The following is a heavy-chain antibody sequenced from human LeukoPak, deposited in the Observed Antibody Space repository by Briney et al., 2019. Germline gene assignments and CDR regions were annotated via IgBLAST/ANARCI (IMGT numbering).Heavy chain of an antibody. V-gene: IGHV3-21*01. CDR2: ISSSSSYI. Sequence: GVSVRLSCAASGFTFSSYSMIGARQAPGKGREWVSSISSSSSYIYYADSVKGRFTNYRDNAKNSLYLQMNSLRAEDTAVYYCARVVGATSCDYWGQGTLVTVSS. CDR3: ARVVGATSCDY. J-gene: IGHJ4*02. D-gene: IGHD1-26*01. CDR1: GFTFSSYS.